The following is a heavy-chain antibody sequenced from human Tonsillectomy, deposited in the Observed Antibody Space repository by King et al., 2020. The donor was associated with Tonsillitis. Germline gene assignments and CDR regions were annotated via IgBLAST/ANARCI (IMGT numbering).Heavy chain of an antibody. CDR1: GGSISSGGYY. CDR3: ASSAGVEWQWLVRGAYGMDV. Sequence: QLQESGPGLVKPSQTLSLTCTVSGGSISSGGYYWSWIRQHPGKGLEWIGYIYYSGSTYYNPSLKSRVTISVDTSKNQFSLKLSSVTAADTAVYYCASSAGVEWQWLVRGAYGMDVWGQGTTVTVSS. CDR2: IYYSGST. V-gene: IGHV4-31*03. D-gene: IGHD6-19*01. J-gene: IGHJ6*02.